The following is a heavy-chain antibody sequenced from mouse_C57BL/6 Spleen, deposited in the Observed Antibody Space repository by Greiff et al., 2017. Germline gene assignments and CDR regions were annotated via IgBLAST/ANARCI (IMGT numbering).Heavy chain of an antibody. CDR3: ARRAYGNYVFDY. Sequence: VQLQQPGAELVKPGASVKLSCKASGYTFTSYWMQWVKQRPGQGLEWIGEIDPSDSYTNYNQKFKGKATLTVNTSSSTAYMQLSSLASEDSAVYYCARRAYGNYVFDYWGQGTTLTVSS. V-gene: IGHV1-50*01. CDR2: IDPSDSYT. D-gene: IGHD2-1*01. CDR1: GYTFTSYW. J-gene: IGHJ2*01.